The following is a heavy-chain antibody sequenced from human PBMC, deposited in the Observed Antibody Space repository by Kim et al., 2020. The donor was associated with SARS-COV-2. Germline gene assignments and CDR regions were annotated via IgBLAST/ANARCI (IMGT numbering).Heavy chain of an antibody. V-gene: IGHV3-21*01. D-gene: IGHD6-19*01. J-gene: IGHJ6*02. CDR3: ARDWAGTSSYYYGMAV. Sequence: SLKGRFTISRRNAKNSLYLKMNSLRAEETAVYYCARDWAGTSSYYYGMAVWGQGTTVTVSS.